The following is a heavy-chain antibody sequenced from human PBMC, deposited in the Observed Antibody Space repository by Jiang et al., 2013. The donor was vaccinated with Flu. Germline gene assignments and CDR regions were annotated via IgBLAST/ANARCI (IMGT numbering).Heavy chain of an antibody. V-gene: IGHV1-46*02. J-gene: IGHJ4*02. Sequence: VQLVESGAEVMKPGASVTISCKASGYFYYNYYLHWVRQAPGQGLEWMAISNPSGGEANFAEMFQGRITLTADAAAGTIDMTLTGLTSEDTAVYFCTTAKLGFSYGTFDYWGQGTLVTVSS. CDR3: TTAKLGFSYGTFDY. CDR1: GYFYYNYY. D-gene: IGHD3-16*01. CDR2: SNPSGGEA.